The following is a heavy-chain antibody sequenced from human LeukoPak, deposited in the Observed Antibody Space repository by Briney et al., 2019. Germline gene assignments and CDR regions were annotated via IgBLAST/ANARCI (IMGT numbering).Heavy chain of an antibody. CDR2: ISGSGTTT. J-gene: IGHJ4*02. CDR3: AKEEGIEIYYFDY. D-gene: IGHD5-24*01. V-gene: IGHV3-23*01. Sequence: GGSLRLSCAASGFTFTSYGMSWVRQAPGKGLEWVSAISGSGTTTYYADSVKGRFTISRDNSKNTLYLQMNSLRAEDTAVYYCAKEEGIEIYYFDYWGQGTLVTVSS. CDR1: GFTFTSYG.